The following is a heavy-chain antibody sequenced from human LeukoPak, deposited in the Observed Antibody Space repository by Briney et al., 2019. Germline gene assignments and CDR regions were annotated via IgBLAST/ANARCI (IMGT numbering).Heavy chain of an antibody. CDR3: ARVHNSGVAGKVAYMDV. D-gene: IGHD6-19*01. CDR2: ISAYNGNT. CDR1: GYTFSNYG. J-gene: IGHJ6*03. Sequence: GASVKVSCKASGYTFSNYGINWVRQAPGQGLEWMGWISAYNGNTNYAQNLQGRVTMTTDTSTSTAYMELRSLRSEDTAVYYCARVHNSGVAGKVAYMDVWGKGTTVTVSS. V-gene: IGHV1-18*01.